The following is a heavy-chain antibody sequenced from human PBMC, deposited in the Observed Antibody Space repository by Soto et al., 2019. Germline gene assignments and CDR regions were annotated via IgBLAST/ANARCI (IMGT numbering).Heavy chain of an antibody. D-gene: IGHD1-7*01. V-gene: IGHV3-48*02. Sequence: EVQLVESGGGLVQPGGSLRLSCAGSGFAFSNYSMNWVRQAPGKGLEWVSYISSSSTNTYYAASVRGRFTISRDNAKNSLYLRMNSLKDEDTAVYYCARRTKGGSPPLWGQGTLVTVSS. CDR1: GFAFSNYS. J-gene: IGHJ4*02. CDR3: ARRTKGGSPPL. CDR2: ISSSSTNT.